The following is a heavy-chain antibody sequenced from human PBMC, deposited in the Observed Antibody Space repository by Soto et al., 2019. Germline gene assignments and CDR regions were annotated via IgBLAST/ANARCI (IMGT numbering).Heavy chain of an antibody. D-gene: IGHD1-26*01. CDR3: ARARRVVGATPNFDS. CDR1: GGSISSYY. V-gene: IGHV4-59*01. CDR2: IYYSGST. Sequence: PSETLSLTCPVSGGSISSYYWSWIRQPPGKGLEWIGYIYYSGSTNYNPSLKSRVTISIDTSKNQFSLNLSSVTAADTAVYYCARARRVVGATPNFDSWGQGTLVTVSS. J-gene: IGHJ4*02.